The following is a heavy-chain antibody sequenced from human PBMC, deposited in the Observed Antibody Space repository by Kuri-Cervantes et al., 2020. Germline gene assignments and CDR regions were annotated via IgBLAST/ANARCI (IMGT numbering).Heavy chain of an antibody. J-gene: IGHJ3*02. V-gene: IGHV3-48*01. Sequence: GESLKISCAASGFTFSSYAMHWVRQAPGKGLEWVSYISSSGSTIYYADSVKGRFTISRDNSRNTLYLQMNSLRAEDTAVYYCARNGAYSSSWIYGAFDIWGQGTMVTVSS. CDR1: GFTFSSYA. CDR2: ISSSGSTI. CDR3: ARNGAYSSSWIYGAFDI. D-gene: IGHD6-13*01.